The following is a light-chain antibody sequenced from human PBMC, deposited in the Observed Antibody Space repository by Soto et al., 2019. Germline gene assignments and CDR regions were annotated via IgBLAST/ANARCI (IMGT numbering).Light chain of an antibody. V-gene: IGLV2-8*01. CDR3: SSYAGSSNV. J-gene: IGLJ1*01. CDR2: EVN. CDR1: SSDVGGYNY. Sequence: QSVVSQPPSASVSPGQSVAISCTGTSSDVGGYNYVSWYQQHPGKAPKLMIYEVNKRPSGVPDRFSGSKSGNTASLTVSGLQAEDEADYYCSSYAGSSNVFGTGTKVTVL.